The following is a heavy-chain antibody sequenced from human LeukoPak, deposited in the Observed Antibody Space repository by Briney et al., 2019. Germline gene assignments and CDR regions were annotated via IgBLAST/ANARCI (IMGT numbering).Heavy chain of an antibody. V-gene: IGHV3-23*01. CDR1: GFTFSSYA. CDR2: ISGSGDST. Sequence: GGSLRLSCAASGFTFSSYAMSWVRQAPGKGLEWVSAISGSGDSTYYADSVKGRFTISRDNSKNTLYLQMNSLRAEDTAVYYCTKDSPLGYYDSSGYLDYWGQGTPVTVSS. CDR3: TKDSPLGYYDSSGYLDY. D-gene: IGHD3-22*01. J-gene: IGHJ4*02.